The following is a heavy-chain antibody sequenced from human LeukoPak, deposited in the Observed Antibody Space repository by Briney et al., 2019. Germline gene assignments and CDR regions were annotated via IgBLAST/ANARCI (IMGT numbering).Heavy chain of an antibody. D-gene: IGHD3-16*01. Sequence: GGSLRLSCAASGFTFSSYSMNWVRQAPGKGLEWVSSISSSSSYIYYADSVKGRFTISRDNSKNTLYLQMNSLRAEDTAVYYCAKCIGVRLGKYYYMDVWGKGTTVTVSS. CDR3: AKCIGVRLGKYYYMDV. J-gene: IGHJ6*03. CDR2: ISSSSSYI. CDR1: GFTFSSYS. V-gene: IGHV3-21*04.